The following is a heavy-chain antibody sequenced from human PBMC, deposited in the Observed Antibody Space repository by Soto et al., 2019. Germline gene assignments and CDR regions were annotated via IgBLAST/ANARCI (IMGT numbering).Heavy chain of an antibody. V-gene: IGHV1-69*02. CDR3: ANRGYSYGFVIY. J-gene: IGHJ4*02. CDR1: GVTFSSYT. Sequence: QVQLVQSGAEVKKPGSSVKVSCKASGVTFSSYTFSWVRQAPGQGLEWMGRIIPMLGIANYAQKFQGRVTITADKSTSTAYMELSSLRSEDTAVYYCANRGYSYGFVIYWGQGTLVTVSS. CDR2: IIPMLGIA. D-gene: IGHD5-18*01.